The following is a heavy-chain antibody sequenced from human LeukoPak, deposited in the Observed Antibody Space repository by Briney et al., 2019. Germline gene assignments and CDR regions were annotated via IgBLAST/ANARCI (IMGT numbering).Heavy chain of an antibody. V-gene: IGHV4-31*03. J-gene: IGHJ4*02. Sequence: SETLSLTCTVSGGSISSGGYYWSWIRQHPGKGLEWIGYIYYSGSTYYNPSLKSRVTISVDTSKNQFSLKLSSVTAADTAVYYCARGVRWELPYYSDYWGQGTLATV. D-gene: IGHD1-26*01. CDR1: GGSISSGGYY. CDR3: ARGVRWELPYYSDY. CDR2: IYYSGST.